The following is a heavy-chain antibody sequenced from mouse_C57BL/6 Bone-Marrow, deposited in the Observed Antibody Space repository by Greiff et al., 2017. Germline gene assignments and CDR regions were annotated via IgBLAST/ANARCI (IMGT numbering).Heavy chain of an antibody. J-gene: IGHJ1*03. V-gene: IGHV1-26*01. CDR2: INPNNGGT. CDR1: GYTFTDYY. Sequence: EVQLQQSGPELVKPGASVKISCKASGYTFTDYYMNWVKQSHGKSLEWIGDINPNNGGTSYNQKFKGKATLTVDESSSTAYMELRSLTSEYSAVYYCARKRSSLYFDVWGTGTTVTVSS. CDR3: ARKRSSLYFDV.